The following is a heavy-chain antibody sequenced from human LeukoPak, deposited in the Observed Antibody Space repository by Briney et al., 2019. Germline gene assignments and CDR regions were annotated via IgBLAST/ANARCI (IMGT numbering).Heavy chain of an antibody. V-gene: IGHV4-4*02. J-gene: IGHJ4*02. D-gene: IGHD4-11*01. Sequence: PSETPSLTCDVSGGSISRLNWCSWVRQPPGKGLEWIGEIQFTGSTHYNPSLKSRVTISVDESRNQFSLKLSSVTAADTAVYYCARHMTVTGTRGFDYWGQGILVTVSS. CDR3: ARHMTVTGTRGFDY. CDR2: IQFTGST. CDR1: GGSISRLNW.